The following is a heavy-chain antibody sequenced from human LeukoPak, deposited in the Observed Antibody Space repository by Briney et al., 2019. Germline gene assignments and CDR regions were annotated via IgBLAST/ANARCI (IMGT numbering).Heavy chain of an antibody. D-gene: IGHD4-17*01. V-gene: IGHV3-23*01. CDR3: AKDNNVYGDLDYFDY. Sequence: KDRFTISRDNSKNTLYLQMNSLRAEDTAVYYCAKDNNVYGDLDYFDYWGQGTLVTVSS. J-gene: IGHJ4*02.